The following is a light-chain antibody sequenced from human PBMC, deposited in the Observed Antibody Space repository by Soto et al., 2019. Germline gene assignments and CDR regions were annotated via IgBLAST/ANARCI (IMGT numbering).Light chain of an antibody. V-gene: IGKV3-20*01. Sequence: EIVLTQSPGTLSLSPAERATLSCRASQSVSSSYLAWYQQKPGQAPRLLIYGASRRATGIPDRFSGSWAGTDCTLTISRLEPEESAVYDGQQYGSSPLTFGGGTKVEIK. J-gene: IGKJ4*01. CDR3: QQYGSSPLT. CDR1: QSVSSSY. CDR2: GAS.